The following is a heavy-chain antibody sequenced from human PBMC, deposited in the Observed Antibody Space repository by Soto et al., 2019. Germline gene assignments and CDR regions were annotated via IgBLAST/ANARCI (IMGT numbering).Heavy chain of an antibody. Sequence: SVKVSCKASGGTFSSYTISWVRQAPGQGLEWMGRIIPILGIANYAQKFQGRVTITADKSTSTAYMELSSLRSEDTAVYYCARGSGQDAFDIWGQGTRVTVSS. V-gene: IGHV1-69*02. CDR2: IIPILGIA. CDR1: GGTFSSYT. CDR3: ARGSGQDAFDI. D-gene: IGHD1-1*01. J-gene: IGHJ3*02.